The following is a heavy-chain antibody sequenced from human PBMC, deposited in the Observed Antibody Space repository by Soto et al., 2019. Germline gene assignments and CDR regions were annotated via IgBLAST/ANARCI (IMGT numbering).Heavy chain of an antibody. V-gene: IGHV3-48*02. Sequence: EVHLVESGGGLIQPRRSLRISCATSGFNFRNYAMNWVRQAPGKGLEWISYISVGGGSIFYAESVKGRFTIFRHDVQNSLYLQMHTVREEHTASYYCVREYQWAFDDWGQAIIVFVSS. J-gene: IGHJ3*01. D-gene: IGHD6-19*01. CDR2: ISVGGGSI. CDR1: GFNFRNYA. CDR3: VREYQWAFDD.